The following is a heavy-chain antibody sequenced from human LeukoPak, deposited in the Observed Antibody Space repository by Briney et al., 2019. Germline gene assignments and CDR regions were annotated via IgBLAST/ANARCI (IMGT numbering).Heavy chain of an antibody. CDR3: ARYGSIWSCYYLFDP. V-gene: IGHV4-4*07. Sequence: SETLSLTCTVSGGSISSYYWSWIRQPAGKGLEWIGRIYTSGSTNYNPSLKSRVTMSVDTSKNQFSLKLSSLTAADTAVYYWARYGSIWSCYYLFDPWGQGTLVTVSS. D-gene: IGHD3-3*01. CDR2: IYTSGST. J-gene: IGHJ5*02. CDR1: GGSISSYY.